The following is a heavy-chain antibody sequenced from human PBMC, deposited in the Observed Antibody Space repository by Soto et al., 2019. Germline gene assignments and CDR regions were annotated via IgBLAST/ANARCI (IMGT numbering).Heavy chain of an antibody. CDR1: SGSVSSGDYY. Sequence: SDTLSLTCTVSSGSVSSGDYYWSLIRQPPGKCLEWLGYIYDIGSTSYSPSLERRITISIDTSKNQFSLKLRSVSAADTAVYYCARDRANSPDFFDFWGQGTLVTVS. CDR2: IYDIGST. CDR3: ARDRANSPDFFDF. V-gene: IGHV4-30-4*02. J-gene: IGHJ4*02. D-gene: IGHD1-1*01.